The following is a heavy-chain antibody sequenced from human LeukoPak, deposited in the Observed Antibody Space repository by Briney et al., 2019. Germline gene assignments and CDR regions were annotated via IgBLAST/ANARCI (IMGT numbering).Heavy chain of an antibody. CDR3: ARDRDSYGAIDY. J-gene: IGHJ4*02. Sequence: PSETLSLTCTVSGGSISSYYWSWNRQPPGKGLEWIGYIYYSGSTNYNPSLKSRVTISVDTSKNQFSLKLSSVTAADTAVYYCARDRDSYGAIDYWGQGTLVTVSS. CDR1: GGSISSYY. CDR2: IYYSGST. D-gene: IGHD5-18*01. V-gene: IGHV4-59*01.